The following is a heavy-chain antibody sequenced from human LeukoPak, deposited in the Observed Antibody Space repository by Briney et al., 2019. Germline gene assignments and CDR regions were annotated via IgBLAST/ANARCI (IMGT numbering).Heavy chain of an antibody. CDR2: IYYSGST. Sequence: SETLSLTCTVSGGSISSGGYYWSWIRQHPGKGLEWIGYIYYSGSTYYNPSLKSRVAISVDTSKNQFSLKLSSVTAADTAVYYCARAANRVVPAAHFDYWGQGTLVTVSS. V-gene: IGHV4-31*03. J-gene: IGHJ4*02. D-gene: IGHD2-2*01. CDR1: GGSISSGGYY. CDR3: ARAANRVVPAAHFDY.